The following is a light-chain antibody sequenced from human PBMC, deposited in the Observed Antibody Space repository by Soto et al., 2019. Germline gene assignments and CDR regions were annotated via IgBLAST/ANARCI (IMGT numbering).Light chain of an antibody. V-gene: IGLV2-11*01. CDR2: DVS. CDR3: CSYAGSYTYV. Sequence: QSALTQPRSVSGSPGQSVIISCTGTSSDVGGYNYVSWYQQHPDKAPKLMIYDVSKRPSGVPDRFSGSKSGNTASLTISGLQAEDEADYYCCSYAGSYTYVFGTGTKVTVL. J-gene: IGLJ1*01. CDR1: SSDVGGYNY.